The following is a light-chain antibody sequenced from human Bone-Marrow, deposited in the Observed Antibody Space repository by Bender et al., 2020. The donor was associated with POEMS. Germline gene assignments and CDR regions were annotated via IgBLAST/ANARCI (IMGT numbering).Light chain of an antibody. CDR2: ITI. J-gene: IGLJ3*02. V-gene: IGLV1-44*01. CDR3: ATWHDSLNGWV. CDR1: SSNIVTNP. Sequence: QSVLTQPPSASGTPGQRVIISCSGSSSNIVTNPVNWYQHLPGTAPKVFIYITIQRPSGVPDRFSGSKSGTSASLAISALQSEDEGDYYCATWHDSLNGWVFGGGTKLAVL.